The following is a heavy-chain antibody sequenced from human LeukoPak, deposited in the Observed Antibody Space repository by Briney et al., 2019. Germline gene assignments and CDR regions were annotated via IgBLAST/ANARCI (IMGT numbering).Heavy chain of an antibody. J-gene: IGHJ4*02. Sequence: SETPSLTCTVSGGSISSSSYYWGWIRQPPGKGLEWIGSIYYSGSTYYNPSLKSRVTISVDTSKNQFSLKLSSVTAADTAVYYCAIPQGDYWGQGTLVTVSS. CDR1: GGSISSSSYY. CDR2: IYYSGST. CDR3: AIPQGDY. V-gene: IGHV4-39*05.